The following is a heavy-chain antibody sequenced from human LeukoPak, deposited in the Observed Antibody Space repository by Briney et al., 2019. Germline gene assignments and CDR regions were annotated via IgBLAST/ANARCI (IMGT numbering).Heavy chain of an antibody. J-gene: IGHJ3*02. V-gene: IGHV3-74*01. CDR1: GFTFSRYW. Sequence: GGSLRLSCAASGFTFSRYWMHWVRQAPGKGLVWVSRINSDVSSTSYADSVKGRFTISRDNAKNTLYLQMNSLRAEDTAVYYCTRGYDSSGYYYADAFDIWGQGTTVTVSS. D-gene: IGHD3-22*01. CDR2: INSDVSST. CDR3: TRGYDSSGYYYADAFDI.